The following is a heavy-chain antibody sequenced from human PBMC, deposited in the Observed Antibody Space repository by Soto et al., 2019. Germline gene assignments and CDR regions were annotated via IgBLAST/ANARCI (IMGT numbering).Heavy chain of an antibody. CDR2: ISYDGGNE. D-gene: IGHD1-26*01. J-gene: IGHJ4*02. Sequence: QVQLVQSGGGVVQPGRSLILSCVGSGFTFSSYGIHWVRQAPGKGLEWVALISYDGGNEKYTESVKDRFTISRDDSHNVAYLQMSSLRTEDTAMYYCAKDRYSGTYPTDFDYWGQGSLVTVSS. CDR3: AKDRYSGTYPTDFDY. CDR1: GFTFSSYG. V-gene: IGHV3-30*18.